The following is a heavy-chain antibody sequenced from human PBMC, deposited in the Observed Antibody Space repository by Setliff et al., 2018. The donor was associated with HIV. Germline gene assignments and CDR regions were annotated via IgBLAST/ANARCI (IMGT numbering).Heavy chain of an antibody. CDR3: ARAAIAAAGPGDY. Sequence: SETLSLTCAVYSGSFSGYRWTWIRQPPGKGLEWIGTVFNSGSTYYTPSLRGRVTISVDTSKNQFSLKLSSVTAADTAVYYCARAAIAAAGPGDYWGQGTLVTVSS. J-gene: IGHJ4*02. CDR1: SGSFSGYR. CDR2: VFNSGST. V-gene: IGHV4-34*12. D-gene: IGHD6-13*01.